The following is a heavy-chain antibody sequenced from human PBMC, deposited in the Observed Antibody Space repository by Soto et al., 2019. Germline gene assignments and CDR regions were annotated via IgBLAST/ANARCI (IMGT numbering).Heavy chain of an antibody. Sequence: QVQLQESGPGLVKPSETLSLTCTVSGGSISSYYWSWIRQPPGKGLEWIGYIYYSGSTNYNPSLKSRVIISVDTSKNQFSLKLSSVTAADTAVYYCARSDGRYWGQGTLVTVSS. CDR1: GGSISSYY. CDR3: ARSDGRY. J-gene: IGHJ4*02. V-gene: IGHV4-59*01. CDR2: IYYSGST.